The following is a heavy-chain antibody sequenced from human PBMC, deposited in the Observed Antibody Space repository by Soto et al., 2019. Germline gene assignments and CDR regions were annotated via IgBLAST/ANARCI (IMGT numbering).Heavy chain of an antibody. CDR3: AGRRGSSYGIIDY. V-gene: IGHV4-30-4*01. J-gene: IGHJ4*02. CDR1: GASINSGHYY. CDR2: IYYSGST. D-gene: IGHD5-18*01. Sequence: SETLSLTCTVSGASINSGHYYWGWIRQPPGKGLEWIGYIYYSGSTYYNPSLKSRVTVSIDTSKNQFSLELSSVTAADTAVYYCAGRRGSSYGIIDYWGQGALVTVSS.